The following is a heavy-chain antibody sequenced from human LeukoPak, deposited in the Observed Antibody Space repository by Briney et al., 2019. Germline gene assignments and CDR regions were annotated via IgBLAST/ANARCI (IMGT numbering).Heavy chain of an antibody. CDR2: ISYDGSNK. D-gene: IGHD2-15*01. J-gene: IGHJ4*02. CDR1: GFTFSSYG. Sequence: PGGSLRLSCAASGFTFSSYGMHWVRQAPGKGLEWVAVISYDGSNKYYADSVKGRFTISRDNSKNTLYLQMNSLRAEDTAVYYCAKPDSYCSGGSCEFDYWGQGTLVTVSS. CDR3: AKPDSYCSGGSCEFDY. V-gene: IGHV3-30*18.